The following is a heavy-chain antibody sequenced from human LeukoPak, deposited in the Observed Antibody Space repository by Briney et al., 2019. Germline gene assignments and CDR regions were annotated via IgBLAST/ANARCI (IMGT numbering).Heavy chain of an antibody. V-gene: IGHV1-46*01. CDR1: GYTFTSYY. CDR3: ARDKRSRVPAAMEDYYYYMDV. Sequence: ASVKVSCKASGYTFTSYYMHWVRQAPGQGLEWMGIINPSGGSTSYAQKFQGRVTMTRDMSTSTVYMELSSLRSDDTAVYYCARDKRSRVPAAMEDYYYYMDVWGKGTTVTVSS. CDR2: INPSGGST. J-gene: IGHJ6*03. D-gene: IGHD2-2*01.